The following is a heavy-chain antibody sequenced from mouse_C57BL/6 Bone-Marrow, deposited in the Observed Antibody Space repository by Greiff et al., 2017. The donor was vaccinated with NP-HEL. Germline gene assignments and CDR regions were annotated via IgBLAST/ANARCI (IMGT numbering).Heavy chain of an antibody. J-gene: IGHJ2*01. CDR2: INPSNGGT. D-gene: IGHD1-1*01. V-gene: IGHV1-53*01. CDR3: ASITTVVAKIDY. Sequence: VQLQQPGTELVKPGASVKLSCKASGYTFTSYWMHWVKQKPGQGLEWIGNINPSNGGTNYNEKFKSKATLTVDKSSSTAYMQLSSLTSEDSAVYYCASITTVVAKIDYWGQGTTLTVSS. CDR1: GYTFTSYW.